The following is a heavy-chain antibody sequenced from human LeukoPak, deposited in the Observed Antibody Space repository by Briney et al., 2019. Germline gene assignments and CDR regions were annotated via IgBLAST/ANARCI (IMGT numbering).Heavy chain of an antibody. CDR1: GYTFTGYY. D-gene: IGHD3-3*01. J-gene: IGHJ3*02. CDR3: ARGGELRFLEWLPDAFDI. V-gene: IGHV1-8*02. Sequence: VKVSCKASGYTFTGYYMHWVRQATGQGLEWMGWMNPNSGNTGYAQKFQGRVTMTRNTSISTAYMELSSLRSEDTAVYYCARGGELRFLEWLPDAFDIWGQGTMVTVSS. CDR2: MNPNSGNT.